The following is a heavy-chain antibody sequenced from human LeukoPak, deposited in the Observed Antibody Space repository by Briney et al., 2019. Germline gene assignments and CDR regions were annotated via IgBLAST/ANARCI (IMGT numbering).Heavy chain of an antibody. CDR2: ISGSGGST. CDR3: AKTYDSSGYLFFDY. CDR1: GFTFSSYA. J-gene: IGHJ4*02. V-gene: IGHV3-23*01. Sequence: GGSLRLSCAASGFTFSSYAMGWVRQAPGKGLEWVSAISGSGGSTYYADSVKGRFTISRDNSKNTLYLQMNSLRAEDTAVYYCAKTYDSSGYLFFDYWGQGTLVTVSS. D-gene: IGHD3-22*01.